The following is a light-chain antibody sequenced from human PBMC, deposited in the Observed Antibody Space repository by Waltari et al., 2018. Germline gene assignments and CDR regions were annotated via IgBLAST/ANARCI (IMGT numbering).Light chain of an antibody. CDR2: AAS. Sequence: AIRMTQSPSSFSASTGDRVTITCRASQGISSYLAWYQQKPGKAPKLLIYAASTLQSGVPSRFSGSGSGTDFTLTISCLQSEDFATYYCQQYYSYPALTFGGVTKVEIK. J-gene: IGKJ4*01. CDR3: QQYYSYPALT. CDR1: QGISSY. V-gene: IGKV1-8*01.